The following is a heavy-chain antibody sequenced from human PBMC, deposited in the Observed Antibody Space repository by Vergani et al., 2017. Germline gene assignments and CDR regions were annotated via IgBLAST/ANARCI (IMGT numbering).Heavy chain of an antibody. J-gene: IGHJ6*03. CDR1: GGSISSGSYY. V-gene: IGHV4-61*02. CDR3: ARDVQQLVFYYYYYYMDV. Sequence: QVQLQESGPGLVKPSQTLSLTCTVSGGSISSGSYYWSWIRQPAGKGLEWIGRIYTSGSTNYNPSLKSRVTMSVDTSKNQFSLKLSSVTAADTAVYYCARDVQQLVFYYYYYYMDVWGKGTTVTVSS. D-gene: IGHD6-13*01. CDR2: IYTSGST.